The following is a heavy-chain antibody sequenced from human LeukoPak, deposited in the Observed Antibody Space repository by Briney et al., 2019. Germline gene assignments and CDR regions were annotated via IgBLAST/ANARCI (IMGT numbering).Heavy chain of an antibody. Sequence: GGSLRLSCAASGFTFSDHYMSWVRQAPGKGLEWVSVIYSGGSTYYADSVKGRFTISRDNSKNTLYLQMNSLRAEDTAVYYCARESYGDSVSGFDYWGQGTLVTVSS. CDR1: GFTFSDHY. CDR3: ARESYGDSVSGFDY. D-gene: IGHD4-17*01. V-gene: IGHV3-53*01. J-gene: IGHJ4*02. CDR2: IYSGGST.